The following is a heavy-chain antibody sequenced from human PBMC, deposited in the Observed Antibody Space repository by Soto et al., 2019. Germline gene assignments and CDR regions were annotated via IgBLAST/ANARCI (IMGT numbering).Heavy chain of an antibody. D-gene: IGHD6-6*01. CDR3: ARVQREIAARGGASYYYYYGMDV. J-gene: IGHJ6*02. V-gene: IGHV4-34*01. CDR1: GGSFSGYY. Sequence: KPSETLSLTCGVYGGSFSGYYWSWMRQPPGKGLEWIGEINHSGSTNYNPSLKSRVTISVDTSKNQFSLKLSSVTAADTAVYYCARVQREIAARGGASYYYYYGMDVWGQGTTVTVSS. CDR2: INHSGST.